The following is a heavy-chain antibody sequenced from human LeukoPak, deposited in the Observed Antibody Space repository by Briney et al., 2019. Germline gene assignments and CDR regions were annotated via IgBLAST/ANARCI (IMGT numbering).Heavy chain of an antibody. V-gene: IGHV4-30-4*08. CDR1: GGSISSGDYY. CDR2: IYYSGST. Sequence: SQTLSLTCTVSGGSISSGDYYWSWIRQPPGKGLEWVAYIYYSGSTYYNPSLKSRVTISVDTSKNQFPLKLSSVSAAATAVYYCARARGGGLRFLRGAFDIWGQGTMVTVSS. CDR3: ARARGGGLRFLRGAFDI. D-gene: IGHD3-3*01. J-gene: IGHJ3*02.